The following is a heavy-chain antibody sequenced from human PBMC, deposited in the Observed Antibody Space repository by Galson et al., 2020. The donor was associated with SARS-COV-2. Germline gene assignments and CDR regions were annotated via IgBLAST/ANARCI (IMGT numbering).Heavy chain of an antibody. CDR2: MYYSGRI. Sequence: ETSETLSLTCTVSGGSISSSGFYWGWIRQPPGKGLEWIASMYYSGRIDYNPSLKSRVSVSQDTSKNQFSLRVNSVTAADTAVYFCARHKSSAWYTSFDYWGQGMLVTVSS. CDR3: ARHKSSAWYTSFDY. J-gene: IGHJ4*02. V-gene: IGHV4-39*01. D-gene: IGHD6-19*01. CDR1: GGSISSSGFY.